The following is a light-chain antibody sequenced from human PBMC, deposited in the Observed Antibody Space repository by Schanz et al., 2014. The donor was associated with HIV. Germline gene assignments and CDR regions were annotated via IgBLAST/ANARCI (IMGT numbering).Light chain of an antibody. CDR1: SGDVGPYDY. CDR2: DVT. CDR3: SSYTSSSTLVV. V-gene: IGLV2-14*03. J-gene: IGLJ2*01. Sequence: QSALTQPASVSGSPGQSITISCTGSSGDVGPYDYVSWYQQHPGQAPRLLIYDVTNRPSGVSIRFSGSKSGNTASLTISGLQAEDEADYYCSSYTSSSTLVVFGGGTKLTVL.